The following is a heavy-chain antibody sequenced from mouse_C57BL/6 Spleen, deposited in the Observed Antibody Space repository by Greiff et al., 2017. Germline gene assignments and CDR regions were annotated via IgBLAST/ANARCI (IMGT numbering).Heavy chain of an antibody. Sequence: QVQLQQSGAELVRPGASVTLSCKASGYTFTDYEMHWVKQTPVHGLEWIGAIDPETGGTAYNQKFKGKAILTADKSSSTAYMELRSLTSEDSAVXYCTRRILTTVVEGFAYWGQGTLVTVSA. J-gene: IGHJ3*01. V-gene: IGHV1-15*01. D-gene: IGHD1-1*01. CDR3: TRRILTTVVEGFAY. CDR1: GYTFTDYE. CDR2: IDPETGGT.